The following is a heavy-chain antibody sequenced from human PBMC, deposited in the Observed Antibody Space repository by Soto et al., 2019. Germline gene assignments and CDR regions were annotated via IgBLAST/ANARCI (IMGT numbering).Heavy chain of an antibody. V-gene: IGHV1-18*01. CDR1: GYSFATSG. J-gene: IGHJ1*01. CDR2: SSAYNGNT. Sequence: QVKLVQSGTEVKKPGASIKVSCKASGYSFATSGMSWVRQAPGQGLEWMGWSSAYNGNTNYDQNLQDRVTMTTDTSTSTDYLTVRNLSSDDTAVYYYPRARQYYDDSGYDNWGQGTLVTVSS. CDR3: PRARQYYDDSGYDN. D-gene: IGHD3-22*01.